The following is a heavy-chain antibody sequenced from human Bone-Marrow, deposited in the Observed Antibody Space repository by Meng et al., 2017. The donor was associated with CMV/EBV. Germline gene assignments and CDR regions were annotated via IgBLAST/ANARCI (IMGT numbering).Heavy chain of an antibody. CDR3: AKSGGHDYAYHGMDV. CDR1: GFTFSDYY. CDR2: ISSSGSTI. D-gene: IGHD4-17*01. V-gene: IGHV3-11*04. J-gene: IGHJ6*02. Sequence: GESLKISCAASGFTFSDYYMSWIRQAPGKGLEWVSYISSSGSTIYYADSVKGRFTISRDNAKNLLYLQMSSLRTEDTVVYYCAKSGGHDYAYHGMDVWGQGTTVTVSS.